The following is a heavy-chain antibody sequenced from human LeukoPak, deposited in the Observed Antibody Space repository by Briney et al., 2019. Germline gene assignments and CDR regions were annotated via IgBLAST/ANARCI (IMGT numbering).Heavy chain of an antibody. D-gene: IGHD1-26*01. J-gene: IGHJ4*02. Sequence: ASVKVSCKASGYPFTGFYVHWVRQAPGEWLEWMGWINPHSGDTDYAQKFRSRVTMTRDTSIGTAYVELTGLKSDDTAVYYCARPMAGGTYSLILAHWGQGTLVTVSP. CDR3: ARPMAGGTYSLILAH. CDR1: GYPFTGFY. V-gene: IGHV1-2*02. CDR2: INPHSGDT.